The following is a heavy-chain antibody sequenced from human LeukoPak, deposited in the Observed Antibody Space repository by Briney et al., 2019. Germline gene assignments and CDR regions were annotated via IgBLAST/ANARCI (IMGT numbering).Heavy chain of an antibody. D-gene: IGHD3-9*01. CDR2: IYYSGST. J-gene: IGHJ4*02. CDR1: GGSISSYY. CDR3: ARGGTYILTGQHDY. V-gene: IGHV4-59*01. Sequence: SENLSLTCTVSGGSISSYYWSWIRQPPGKGLEWIGYIYYSGSTNYNPSLKSRVTISVDTSKNQFSLKLSSVTAADTAVYYCARGGTYILTGQHDYWGQGTLVTVSS.